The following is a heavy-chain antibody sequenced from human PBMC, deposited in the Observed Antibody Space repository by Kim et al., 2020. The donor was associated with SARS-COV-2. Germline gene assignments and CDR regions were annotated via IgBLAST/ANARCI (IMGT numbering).Heavy chain of an antibody. J-gene: IGHJ4*02. CDR3: AGGYRNSYGYEY. V-gene: IGHV4-34*01. Sequence: KDNPSLKSRVTISGDTAKNQFSLRLSSVAAADTAVYYCAGGYRNSYGYEYWGQGTLVTVSS. D-gene: IGHD5-18*01.